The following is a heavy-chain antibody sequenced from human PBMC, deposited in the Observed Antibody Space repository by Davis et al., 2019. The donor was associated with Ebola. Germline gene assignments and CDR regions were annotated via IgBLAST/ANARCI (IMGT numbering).Heavy chain of an antibody. CDR2: IKSKTDGGTT. J-gene: IGHJ6*02. V-gene: IGHV3-15*01. CDR1: GFTFSNAW. D-gene: IGHD3-9*01. Sequence: GESLKISCAASGFTFSNAWMSWVRQAPGKGLEWVGRIKSKTDGGTTDYAAPVKGRFTISRDDSKNTLYLQMNSLKTEDTAVYYCTTVLRYFDWLLYYYYYYGMDVWGQGTTVTVSS. CDR3: TTVLRYFDWLLYYYYYYGMDV.